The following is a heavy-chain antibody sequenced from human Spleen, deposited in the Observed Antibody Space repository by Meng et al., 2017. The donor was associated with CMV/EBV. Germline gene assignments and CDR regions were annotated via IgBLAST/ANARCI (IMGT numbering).Heavy chain of an antibody. Sequence: QVRLQESGPGLVKPSGTLSLTCAVAGGSISRSNLWTWVRQVPGKGLEWIGEIYHSGSTNYNPSLKSRVTISVDKFKNQFSLKLGSVTAADTAVYYCARIERRRILKYCGSDCSTTDYWGQGTLVTVSS. J-gene: IGHJ4*02. D-gene: IGHD2-21*02. CDR2: IYHSGST. V-gene: IGHV4-4*02. CDR3: ARIERRRILKYCGSDCSTTDY. CDR1: GGSISRSNL.